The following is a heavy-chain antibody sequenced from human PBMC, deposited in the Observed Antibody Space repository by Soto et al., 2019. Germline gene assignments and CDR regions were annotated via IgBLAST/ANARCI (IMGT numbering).Heavy chain of an antibody. CDR2: ISSSSSTI. D-gene: IGHD3-10*01. V-gene: IGHV3-48*02. CDR1: GFTFSSYS. Sequence: GGSLRLSCAASGFTFSSYSMNWVRQAPGKGLEWVSYISSSSSTINYADSVKGRFTISRDNAKNSLYLQMNSLRDEDTAVYYCARDPPLLWFGDDYYYGMDVWGQGTTVTVSS. J-gene: IGHJ6*02. CDR3: ARDPPLLWFGDDYYYGMDV.